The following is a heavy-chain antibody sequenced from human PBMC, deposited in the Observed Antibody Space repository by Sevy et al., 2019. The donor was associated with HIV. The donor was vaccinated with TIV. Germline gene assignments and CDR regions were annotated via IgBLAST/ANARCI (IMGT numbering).Heavy chain of an antibody. Sequence: GGSLRLSCAASGFTFSSYAMSWVRQAPGKGLEWVSAISGSRGSTYYADSVKGRFTISRDNSKNTLYLQMNSLRAEDTAVYYCAKGEAAADYYYYYYMDVWGKGTTVTVSS. CDR1: GFTFSSYA. CDR2: ISGSRGST. CDR3: AKGEAAADYYYYYYMDV. D-gene: IGHD6-13*01. J-gene: IGHJ6*03. V-gene: IGHV3-23*01.